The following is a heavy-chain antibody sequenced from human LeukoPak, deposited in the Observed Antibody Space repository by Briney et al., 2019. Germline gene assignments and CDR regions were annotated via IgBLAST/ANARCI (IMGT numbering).Heavy chain of an antibody. J-gene: IGHJ6*03. V-gene: IGHV1-69*01. CDR3: ARDRGTAASFTNYKYYYMDV. CDR1: GGTFSSYA. Sequence: SVKVSCKASGGTFSSYAISWVRQAPGQGLEWMGGIIPIFGTATYAQKFQDRVTFTADESTNTAYMDLSSLRSEDTAVYYCARDRGTAASFTNYKYYYMDVWGKGTTVTVSS. D-gene: IGHD6-13*01. CDR2: IIPIFGTA.